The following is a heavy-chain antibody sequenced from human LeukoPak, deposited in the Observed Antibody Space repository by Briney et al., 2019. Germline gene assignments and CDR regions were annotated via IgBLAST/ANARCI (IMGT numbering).Heavy chain of an antibody. CDR1: GFTFSSYG. CDR2: ISGSAVTT. CDR3: AKVRFSGTYFDY. Sequence: GGSLRLSCAASGFTFSSYGMSWVRQAPGKGLEWVASISGSAVTTYYADSVKGRFTISRDNSKNTLYLQMNSLRAEDTAIYYCAKVRFSGTYFDYWGQGTLVTVSS. V-gene: IGHV3-23*01. D-gene: IGHD1-26*01. J-gene: IGHJ4*02.